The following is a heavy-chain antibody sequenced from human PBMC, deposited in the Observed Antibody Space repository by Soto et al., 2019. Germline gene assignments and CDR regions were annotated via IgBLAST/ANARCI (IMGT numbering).Heavy chain of an antibody. CDR1: GGSISSGNYY. J-gene: IGHJ4*02. CDR2: ISYSGTT. Sequence: TLSLTCTVSGGSISSGNYYWSWIRQPPGKGLEWIGFISYSGTTHYSASLRSRVSISVDTSKNQFSLDLSSVTAADTAVYYCATMGTPVTGLYYFDYWAQGTLVTVSS. V-gene: IGHV4-30-4*01. D-gene: IGHD4-17*01. CDR3: ATMGTPVTGLYYFDY.